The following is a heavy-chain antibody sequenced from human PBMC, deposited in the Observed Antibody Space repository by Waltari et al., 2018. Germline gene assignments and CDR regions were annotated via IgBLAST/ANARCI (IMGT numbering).Heavy chain of an antibody. CDR1: GYSISSGSY. Sequence: QVQLQESGPGLVKPSETLSLTCAVSGYSISSGSYWGWIRQPPGKGLEWIGSIYHSGSTYYNPSLKSRVTISVDTSKNQFSLKLSSVTAADTAVYYCARQDDYGDYYFDYWGQGTLVTVSS. D-gene: IGHD4-17*01. J-gene: IGHJ4*02. CDR3: ARQDDYGDYYFDY. CDR2: IYHSGST. V-gene: IGHV4-38-2*01.